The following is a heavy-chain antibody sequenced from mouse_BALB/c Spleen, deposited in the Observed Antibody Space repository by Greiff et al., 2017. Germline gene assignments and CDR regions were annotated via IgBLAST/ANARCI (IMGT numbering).Heavy chain of an antibody. CDR3: ARRDYYGSSYAMDY. Sequence: QVQLQQSGPQLVRPGASVKISCKASGYSFTSYWMHWVKQRPGQGLEWIGMIDPSDSETRLNQKFKDKATLTVDKSSSTAYMQLSSPTSEDSAVYYCARRDYYGSSYAMDYWGQGTSVTVSS. CDR2: IDPSDSET. D-gene: IGHD1-1*01. V-gene: IGHV1S127*01. CDR1: GYSFTSYW. J-gene: IGHJ4*01.